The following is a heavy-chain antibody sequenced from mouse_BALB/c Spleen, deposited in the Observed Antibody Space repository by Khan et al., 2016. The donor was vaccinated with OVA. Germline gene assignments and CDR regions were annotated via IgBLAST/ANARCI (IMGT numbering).Heavy chain of an antibody. CDR3: ARGGYSAFSY. D-gene: IGHD2-3*01. CDR1: RYTFTDYI. Sequence: QVQLKQSGPEVVKPGASLKVSCKASRYTFTDYIIGWVKQSTRQGLEWIGDIFPGSDTPYYNEKFKDKATLTADISSNTVYMQLSSLTSEDSAVYFCARGGYSAFSYWGQGTLVTVSA. J-gene: IGHJ3*01. V-gene: IGHV1-77*01. CDR2: IFPGSDTP.